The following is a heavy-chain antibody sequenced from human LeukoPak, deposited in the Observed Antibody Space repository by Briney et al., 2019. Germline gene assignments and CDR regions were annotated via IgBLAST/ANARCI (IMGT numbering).Heavy chain of an antibody. CDR2: IYSGGST. CDR1: GFTVSSNY. D-gene: IGHD3-10*01. CDR3: ARRWLGDPYGMDV. V-gene: IGHV3-53*01. J-gene: IGHJ6*02. Sequence: GGSLRLSCAASGFTVSSNYMSWVRQAPGKGLEWVSVIYSGGSTYYADSVKGRFTISRDNSKNTLYLQMNSLRDEDTAVYYCARRWLGDPYGMDVWGQGTTVSVSS.